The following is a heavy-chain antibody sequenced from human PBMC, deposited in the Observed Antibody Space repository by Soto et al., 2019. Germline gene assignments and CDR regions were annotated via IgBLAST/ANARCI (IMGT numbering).Heavy chain of an antibody. CDR3: ARDGSGYSIDWQGVNWFDP. Sequence: ASVKVSCKASGYTFTSYGISWVRQAPGQGLEWMGWISAYNGNTNYAQKLQGRVTMTTDTSTSTAYMELRSLRSDDTAVYYCARDGSGYSIDWQGVNWFDPWGQGTLVTVSS. V-gene: IGHV1-18*04. CDR2: ISAYNGNT. CDR1: GYTFTSYG. J-gene: IGHJ5*02. D-gene: IGHD6-19*01.